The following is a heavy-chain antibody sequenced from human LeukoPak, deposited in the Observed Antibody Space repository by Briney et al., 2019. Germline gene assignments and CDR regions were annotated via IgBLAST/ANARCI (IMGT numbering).Heavy chain of an antibody. V-gene: IGHV1-2*02. D-gene: IGHD2-8*01. J-gene: IGHJ6*03. CDR3: AKSAGHCSNGICFTDYYMDV. Sequence: ASVKVSCKASGYTFTGYYMHWVRQAPGQGLEWMGWINPNSGGTNYAQKFQGRVTTTRDTSVSTAYMDLSSVTSDDTAVYFCAKSAGHCSNGICFTDYYMDVWGRGATVTVSS. CDR2: INPNSGGT. CDR1: GYTFTGYY.